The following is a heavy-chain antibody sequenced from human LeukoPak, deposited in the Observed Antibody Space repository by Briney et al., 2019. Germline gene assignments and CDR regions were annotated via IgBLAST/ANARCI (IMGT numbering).Heavy chain of an antibody. V-gene: IGHV3-21*01. CDR3: ARDSYGGNSFDY. D-gene: IGHD4-23*01. Sequence: PGGSLRLSCAASGFTFSSYGMNWVRQAPGKGLEWVSSISSSSSYIYYADSVKGRFTISRDNAKNSLYLQMNSLRAEDTAVYYCARDSYGGNSFDYWGQGTLVTVSS. CDR2: ISSSSSYI. J-gene: IGHJ4*02. CDR1: GFTFSSYG.